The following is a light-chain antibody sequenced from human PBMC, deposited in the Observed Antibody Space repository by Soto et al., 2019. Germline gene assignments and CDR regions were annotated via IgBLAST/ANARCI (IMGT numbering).Light chain of an antibody. Sequence: QSVLTQPASVSGSPGQSITISCTGTSSDVGGYKYVSWYQQHPGKAPKLIIYEVSNRPSGVSDRFSGSKSDNTASLTISGLQDEDEADYYCSSYKRSSIPVFGTGTKVTV. J-gene: IGLJ1*01. V-gene: IGLV2-14*01. CDR2: EVS. CDR3: SSYKRSSIPV. CDR1: SSDVGGYKY.